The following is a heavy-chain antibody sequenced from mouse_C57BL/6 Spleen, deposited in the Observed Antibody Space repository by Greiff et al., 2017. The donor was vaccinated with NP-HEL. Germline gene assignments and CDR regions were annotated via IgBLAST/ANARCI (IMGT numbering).Heavy chain of an antibody. Sequence: QQPGAELVMPGASVKLSCKASGYTFTSYWMHWVTQRPGQGLEWIGEIDPSDSYTNYNQKFKGKSTLTVDKSSSTAYMQLSSLTSEDSAVYYCARIYGSSFAYWGQGTLVTVSA. D-gene: IGHD1-1*01. V-gene: IGHV1-69*01. CDR1: GYTFTSYW. CDR3: ARIYGSSFAY. CDR2: IDPSDSYT. J-gene: IGHJ3*01.